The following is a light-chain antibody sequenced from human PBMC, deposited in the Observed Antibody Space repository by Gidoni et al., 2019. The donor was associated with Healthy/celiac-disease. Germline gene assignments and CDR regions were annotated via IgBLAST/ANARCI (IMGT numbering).Light chain of an antibody. CDR1: QDISNY. J-gene: IGKJ3*01. Sequence: DIQMTQSPSSLSASVGDRVTITCQASQDISNYLNWYQQKPGKAPKLLIYDASNLETGVPSRFSGRGSGTDLTFTISSLQPEDIATYYCQQRGTFGPGTKVDIK. V-gene: IGKV1-33*01. CDR3: QQRGT. CDR2: DAS.